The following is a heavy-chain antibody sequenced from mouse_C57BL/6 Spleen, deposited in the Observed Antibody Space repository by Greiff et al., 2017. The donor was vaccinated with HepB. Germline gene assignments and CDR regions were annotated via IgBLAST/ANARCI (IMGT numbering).Heavy chain of an antibody. CDR3: ARSPHYGNYVGYFDV. V-gene: IGHV1-82*01. CDR2: IYPGDGDT. J-gene: IGHJ1*03. Sequence: QVQLQQSGPELVKPGASVKISCKASGYAFSSSWMNWVKQRPGKGLEWIGRIYPGDGDTNYNGKFKGKATLTADKSSSTAYMQLSSLTSEDSAVYFCARSPHYGNYVGYFDVWGTGTTVTVSS. D-gene: IGHD2-1*01. CDR1: GYAFSSSW.